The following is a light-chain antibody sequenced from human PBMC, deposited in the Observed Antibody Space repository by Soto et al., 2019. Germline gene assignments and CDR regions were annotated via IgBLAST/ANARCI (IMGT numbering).Light chain of an antibody. Sequence: DIQMTQSPSSLSASVGDRVTITCRASQSLGRRLTWYQQKPGEAPKLLIYETSNLQNGVPSRFSGSGSETDFTLTINSLQPEDFATYYCQQYDNLPYTFGQGTKLEIK. V-gene: IGKV1-39*01. CDR2: ETS. CDR1: QSLGRR. CDR3: QQYDNLPYT. J-gene: IGKJ2*01.